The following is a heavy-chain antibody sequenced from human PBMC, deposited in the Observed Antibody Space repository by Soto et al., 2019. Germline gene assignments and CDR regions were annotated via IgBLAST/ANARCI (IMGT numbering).Heavy chain of an antibody. J-gene: IGHJ4*02. CDR2: ISYDGSNK. CDR3: ARDRAQEGIAAAVTFDY. CDR1: GFTYSSYA. D-gene: IGHD6-13*01. V-gene: IGHV3-30-3*01. Sequence: QVQLVESGGGVVQPGRSLRLSCAASGFTYSSYAMHWVRQAPGKGLEWVAVISYDGSNKYYADSVKGRFTISRDNSKNTLYVQMNCLRAEDTAVYYCARDRAQEGIAAAVTFDYWGQGTLVTVSS.